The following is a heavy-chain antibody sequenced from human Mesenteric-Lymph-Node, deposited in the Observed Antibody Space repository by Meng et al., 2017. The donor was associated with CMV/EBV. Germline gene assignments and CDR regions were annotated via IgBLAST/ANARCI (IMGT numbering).Heavy chain of an antibody. CDR3: LRQPRGSLYFDY. J-gene: IGHJ4*02. D-gene: IGHD1-26*01. Sequence: CTVSGGSVSSWCYYWSRIPQPPGKGLEWIGYIYYSGSTNHYPSLKSRITISVDTSKTPFSLKLISVAAADAAVYYCLRQPRGSLYFDYWGQGTLVTVSS. CDR1: GGSVSSWCYY. V-gene: IGHV4-61*03. CDR2: IYYSGST.